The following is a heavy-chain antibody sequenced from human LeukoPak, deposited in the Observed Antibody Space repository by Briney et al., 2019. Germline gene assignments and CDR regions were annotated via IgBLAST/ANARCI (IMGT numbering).Heavy chain of an antibody. D-gene: IGHD1-20*01. CDR3: ARDEYNWNVDAFDI. Sequence: ASVKVSCKASGYTFTGYYMHWVRQAPGQGLEWMGWINPNSGGTNYAQKFQGRVTMTRDTSISTAYMEVSGLRSDDTAVYYCARDEYNWNVDAFDIWGQGTVVTVSS. V-gene: IGHV1-2*02. J-gene: IGHJ3*02. CDR2: INPNSGGT. CDR1: GYTFTGYY.